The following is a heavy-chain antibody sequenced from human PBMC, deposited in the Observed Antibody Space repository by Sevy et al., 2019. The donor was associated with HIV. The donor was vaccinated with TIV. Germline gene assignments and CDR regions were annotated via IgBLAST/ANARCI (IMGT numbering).Heavy chain of an antibody. V-gene: IGHV1-3*01. Sequence: ASVKVSCKASGYTFTSYAMHWVRQAPGQRLEWMGWINAGNGNTKYSQKFQGRVTITRDISGRTAYMELSSLRSEDTAVYYCARVGATTSYYYYMDVWGKGTTVTVSS. J-gene: IGHJ6*03. CDR3: ARVGATTSYYYYMDV. CDR2: INAGNGNT. D-gene: IGHD1-26*01. CDR1: GYTFTSYA.